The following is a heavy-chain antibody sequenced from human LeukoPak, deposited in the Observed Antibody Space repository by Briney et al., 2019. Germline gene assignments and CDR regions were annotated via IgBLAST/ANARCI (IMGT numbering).Heavy chain of an antibody. CDR2: INPNSGGT. D-gene: IGHD5-12*01. CDR3: ARDGEYSGYAVLGYYYYMDV. V-gene: IGHV1-2*02. J-gene: IGHJ6*03. CDR1: GYTFTGYY. Sequence: ASVKVSCKASGYTFTGYYMHWVRQAPGQGLEWMGWINPNSGGTNYAQKFQGRVTMTRDASISTAYMELSRLRSDDTAVYYCARDGEYSGYAVLGYYYYMDVWGKGTTVTVSS.